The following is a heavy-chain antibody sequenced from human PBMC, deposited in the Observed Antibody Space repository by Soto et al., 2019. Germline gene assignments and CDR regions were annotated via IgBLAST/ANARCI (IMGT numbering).Heavy chain of an antibody. Sequence: PGGSLRLSCAASGFPVSYNYMAWVRQAPGKGLEWASLLYTGGYTYYTDSVKGRFTISRDNSKNTLYLQMNSLRAEDTAVYYCARDLWGYCGTDCYPLDVWGQGTTVTVSS. J-gene: IGHJ6*02. CDR1: GFPVSYNY. V-gene: IGHV3-66*01. D-gene: IGHD2-21*02. CDR3: ARDLWGYCGTDCYPLDV. CDR2: LYTGGYT.